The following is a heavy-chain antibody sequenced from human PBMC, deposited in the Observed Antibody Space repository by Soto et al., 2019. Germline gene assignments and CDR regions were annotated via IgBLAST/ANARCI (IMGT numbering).Heavy chain of an antibody. CDR2: MYYSGSA. J-gene: IGHJ4*02. CDR1: GDSISNNIYL. Sequence: PSETLSLTCTVSGDSISNNIYLWGWIRQPPGKGLEWIATMYYSGSASYNPSLRSRVTISVDTSKNQFSLKLSSVTAADTAVYYCARLIVPAASTVTTASSGFDYWGQGTLVTVSS. CDR3: ARLIVPAASTVTTASSGFDY. D-gene: IGHD2-2*01. V-gene: IGHV4-39*01.